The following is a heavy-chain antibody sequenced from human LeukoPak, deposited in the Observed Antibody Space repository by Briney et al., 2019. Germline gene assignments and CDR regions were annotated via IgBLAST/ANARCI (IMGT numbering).Heavy chain of an antibody. CDR3: PRDYGDQFFDAFDI. D-gene: IGHD4-17*01. CDR2: ISGSGGST. J-gene: IGHJ3*02. Sequence: PGGSLRLSCAASGFTFSTYAMSWVRQAPGKGLEWVSAISGSGGSTYYADSVKGRFTISRDNSKNTLYLQMNSLRAEDTAVYYCPRDYGDQFFDAFDIWGQGTMVTVSS. V-gene: IGHV3-23*01. CDR1: GFTFSTYA.